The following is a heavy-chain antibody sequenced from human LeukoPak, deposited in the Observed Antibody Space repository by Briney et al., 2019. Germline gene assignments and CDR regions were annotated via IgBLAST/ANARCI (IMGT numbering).Heavy chain of an antibody. J-gene: IGHJ5*02. Sequence: PGGSLRLSCAASGFTFSNYAINWVRQAPGKGLEWVSGISANGGGTYYADSVKGRFTISRDNSKNTLYLQMNSLRAEDTAVYYCARLAVTTGWFDPWGQGTLVTVSS. CDR3: ARLAVTTGWFDP. V-gene: IGHV3-23*01. CDR2: ISANGGGT. CDR1: GFTFSNYA. D-gene: IGHD4-17*01.